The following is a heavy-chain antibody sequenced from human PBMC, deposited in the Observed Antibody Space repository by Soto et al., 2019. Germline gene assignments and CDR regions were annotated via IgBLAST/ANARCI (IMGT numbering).Heavy chain of an antibody. V-gene: IGHV3-23*01. CDR1: GFTFSSYA. CDR3: AKRRGAGGHFDY. CDR2: VSIGGST. J-gene: IGHJ4*02. Sequence: DVQLLESGGGLVQPEGSLRLSCAASGFTFSSYAMGWVRQGPGKGLEWVAVVSIGGSTHYADSVRGRFTISRDNSKNTLSLQRKSLTAEDTAVYFCAKRRGAGGHFDYWGQGALVTVSS. D-gene: IGHD2-15*01.